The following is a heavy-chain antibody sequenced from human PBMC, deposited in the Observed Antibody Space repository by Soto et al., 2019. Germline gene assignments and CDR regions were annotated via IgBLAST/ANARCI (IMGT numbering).Heavy chain of an antibody. CDR2: INPSGGST. CDR3: ARDLEGYCSGGSCGAFDI. J-gene: IGHJ3*02. CDR1: GYTFTSYA. V-gene: IGHV1-46*01. D-gene: IGHD2-15*01. Sequence: GASVKVSCKASGYTFTSYAMHWVHQAPGQRLEWMGWINPSGGSTSYAQKFQGRVTMTRDTSTSTVYMELSSLRSEDTAVYYCARDLEGYCSGGSCGAFDIWGQGTMVTVS.